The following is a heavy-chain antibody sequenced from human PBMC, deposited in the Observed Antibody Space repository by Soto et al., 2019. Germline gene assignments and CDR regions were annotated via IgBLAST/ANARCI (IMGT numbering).Heavy chain of an antibody. Sequence: GGSLRLSCAASGFTFSSYSMNWVRQDPGKGLEWVSSISSSSSYIYYADSVKGRFTISRDNAKNSLYLQMNSLRAEDTAVYYCARGYCSGGSCGGAPSWFDPWGQGTLVTVSS. CDR1: GFTFSSYS. V-gene: IGHV3-21*01. J-gene: IGHJ5*02. CDR3: ARGYCSGGSCGGAPSWFDP. D-gene: IGHD2-15*01. CDR2: ISSSSSYI.